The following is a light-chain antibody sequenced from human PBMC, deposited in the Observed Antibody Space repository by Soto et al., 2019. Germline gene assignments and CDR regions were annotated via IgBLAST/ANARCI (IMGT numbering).Light chain of an antibody. CDR2: GAS. Sequence: EMVMTQSPATLSVSPGERVILSCRASRSVGTTLAWYQQKPGQAPRLLIYGASTRATGIPARFSGSGSGTEFTLTISSLQSEDFAVYYCQQYNNWPDMYTFGQGTKLEIK. CDR1: RSVGTT. CDR3: QQYNNWPDMYT. V-gene: IGKV3-15*01. J-gene: IGKJ2*01.